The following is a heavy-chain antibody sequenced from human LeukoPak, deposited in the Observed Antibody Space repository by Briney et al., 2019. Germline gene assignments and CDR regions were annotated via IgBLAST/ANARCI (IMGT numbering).Heavy chain of an antibody. D-gene: IGHD6-19*01. Sequence: PSETLSLTCTVSGGSISSSSYYWGWIRQPPGKGLEWIGSIYYSGSTYYNPSLKSRVTISVDTSKNQFSLKLSSVTAADTAVYYCARGPRESSGWLYYFDYWGQGTLVTVSS. V-gene: IGHV4-39*07. CDR1: GGSISSSSYY. CDR2: IYYSGST. J-gene: IGHJ4*02. CDR3: ARGPRESSGWLYYFDY.